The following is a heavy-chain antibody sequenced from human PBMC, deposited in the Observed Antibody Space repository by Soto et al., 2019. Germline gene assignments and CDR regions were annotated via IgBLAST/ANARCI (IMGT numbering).Heavy chain of an antibody. CDR2: IIPIFGTA. CDR3: TTEVPLTALYASFYYAMDV. V-gene: IGHV1-69*13. CDR1: GGTFSSYA. Sequence: GASVKVSCKASGGTFSSYAISWVRQAPGQGLEWMGGIIPIFGTANYAQKFQGRVTITADESTSTAYMELSSLKTADTAVYYCTTEVPLTALYASFYYAMDVWGQGTAVTVSS. J-gene: IGHJ6*02. D-gene: IGHD3-16*01.